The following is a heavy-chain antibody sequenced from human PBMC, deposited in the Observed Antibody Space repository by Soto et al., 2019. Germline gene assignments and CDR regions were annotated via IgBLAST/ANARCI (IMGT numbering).Heavy chain of an antibody. V-gene: IGHV1-18*01. D-gene: IGHD2-2*01. J-gene: IGHJ2*01. CDR1: GYTFTNYG. CDR2: ISPYNGNT. Sequence: QVQLVQSGDEVKKPGASVKVSCKASGYTFTNYGISWVRQAPGQGLEWMGWISPYNGNTRYPQKLQGRVTMTTDTFTSTSYMELRSLRSDDTAVYFCARDGDRCTSNRCSPWPDTHVELWGRGTLVTVSS. CDR3: ARDGDRCTSNRCSPWPDTHVEL.